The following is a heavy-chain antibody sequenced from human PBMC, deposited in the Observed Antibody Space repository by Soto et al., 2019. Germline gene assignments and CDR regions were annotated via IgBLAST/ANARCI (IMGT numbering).Heavy chain of an antibody. CDR3: AYSGKLYVHVWGTYRATPWYFDY. Sequence: QITLKESGPTLVKPTQTLTLTCTFSGFSLSTGGVGVGWIRQPPGKALEWLADIFWNNDERYSPSLKSRLTITKDTSKNQVVLTMTNMDPVDTAKYYCAYSGKLYVHVWGTYRATPWYFDYWGQGALVTVSS. D-gene: IGHD3-16*02. V-gene: IGHV2-5*01. J-gene: IGHJ4*02. CDR1: GFSLSTGGVG. CDR2: IFWNNDE.